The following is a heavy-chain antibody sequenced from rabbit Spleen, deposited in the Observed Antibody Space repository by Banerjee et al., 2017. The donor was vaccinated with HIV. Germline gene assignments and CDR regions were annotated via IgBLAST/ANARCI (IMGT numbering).Heavy chain of an antibody. CDR3: ASSSNSNDRFNL. CDR1: GVSFSFNSY. J-gene: IGHJ4*01. Sequence: QSLEESGGDLVKPGASLTLTCTASGVSFSFNSYMCWVRQAPGKGLEWIACIDTGSSGFTYFASWAKGRFTISKTSSTTVTLQMTSLTAADTATYFCASSSNSNDRFNLWGPGTLVTVS. CDR2: IDTGSSGFT. D-gene: IGHD8-1*01. V-gene: IGHV1S40*01.